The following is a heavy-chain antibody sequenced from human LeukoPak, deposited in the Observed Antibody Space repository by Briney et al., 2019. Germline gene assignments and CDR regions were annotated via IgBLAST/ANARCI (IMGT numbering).Heavy chain of an antibody. CDR2: ISSSSSYI. Sequence: GSLRLSCAASGFTFSDYSMNWVRQAPGKGLEWVSSISSSSSYIYYADSVKGRFTISRDNAKNSLYLQMNSLRAEDTAVYYCARNRLDFWSGYDAFDIWGQGTMVTVSS. D-gene: IGHD3-3*01. V-gene: IGHV3-21*04. J-gene: IGHJ3*02. CDR1: GFTFSDYS. CDR3: ARNRLDFWSGYDAFDI.